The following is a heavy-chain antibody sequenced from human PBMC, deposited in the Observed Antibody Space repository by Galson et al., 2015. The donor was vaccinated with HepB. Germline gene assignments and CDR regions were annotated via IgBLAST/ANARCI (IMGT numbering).Heavy chain of an antibody. CDR1: GFTSSSYG. J-gene: IGHJ4*02. V-gene: IGHV3-33*01. CDR3: ASAQISMRVAYLDY. Sequence: SLRLSCAVSGFTSSSYGMHWVRQAPGKGLEWVAVIWNDGTNKYYGDSVRGRFTISRDNSKNTLSLQMNSLRVEDTAVHYCASAQISMRVAYLDYWGQGTLVTVSS. D-gene: IGHD3-22*01. CDR2: IWNDGTNK.